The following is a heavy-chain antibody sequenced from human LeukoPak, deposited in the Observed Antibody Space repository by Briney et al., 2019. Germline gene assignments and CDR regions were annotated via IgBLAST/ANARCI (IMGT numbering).Heavy chain of an antibody. Sequence: GGSLRLSCAASGITFSRAWMNWVRQAPGKGLEWVGRIKTKTEGGTTDYAAPVKGRFTISRDDSEKMVYLQLNSLKTEDTDVYYCTTDSTVWFGELTHWGQGTLVTVSS. CDR1: GITFSRAW. D-gene: IGHD3-10*01. J-gene: IGHJ4*02. CDR2: IKTKTEGGTT. V-gene: IGHV3-15*01. CDR3: TTDSTVWFGELTH.